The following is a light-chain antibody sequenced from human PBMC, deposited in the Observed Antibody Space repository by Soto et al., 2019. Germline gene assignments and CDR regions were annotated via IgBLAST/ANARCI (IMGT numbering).Light chain of an antibody. CDR3: QQYGTSPLT. J-gene: IGKJ3*01. Sequence: EIVLTQSPGTLSLSPGERATLSCRASQSVGITYLDWYQQKPGQAPKLLIYGVSSRATGIPDRFSGSGSGTDFTLTISRLEPEDFAVYYCQQYGTSPLTFGPGTKVDI. V-gene: IGKV3-20*01. CDR1: QSVGITY. CDR2: GVS.